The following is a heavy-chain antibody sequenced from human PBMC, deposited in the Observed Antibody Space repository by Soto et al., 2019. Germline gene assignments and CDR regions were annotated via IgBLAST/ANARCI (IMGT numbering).Heavy chain of an antibody. Sequence: SETLSLTCTVSGGSISSGGYYWRWIRQHPGKGLEWIGYIYYSGSTYYNPSLKSRVTISVDTSKNQFSLKLSSVTAADTAVYYCARSGPAGNWFDPWGQGTLVTVSS. D-gene: IGHD3-3*01. J-gene: IGHJ5*02. CDR2: IYYSGST. V-gene: IGHV4-31*03. CDR3: ARSGPAGNWFDP. CDR1: GGSISSGGYY.